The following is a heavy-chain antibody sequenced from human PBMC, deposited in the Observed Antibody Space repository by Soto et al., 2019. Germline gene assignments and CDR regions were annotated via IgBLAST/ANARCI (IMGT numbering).Heavy chain of an antibody. CDR3: ARDFEY. CDR1: GFTFSTFW. Sequence: EVQLVESGGGLVQPGGSLRLSCEASGFTFSTFWMHWVRQAPGKGLVWVSRINSDGSSTNYADSVKGRVTISRDNAKNTLYLQLYRLRPEDTAVYYCARDFEYWGQGTLVTVSS. V-gene: IGHV3-74*01. CDR2: INSDGSST. J-gene: IGHJ4*02.